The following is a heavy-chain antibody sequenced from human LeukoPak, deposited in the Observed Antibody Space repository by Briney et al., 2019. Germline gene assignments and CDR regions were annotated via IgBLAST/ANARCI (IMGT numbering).Heavy chain of an antibody. CDR3: ARGVRDFWSGRYYYMDV. Sequence: SETLSLTCAVYGGSFSGYYWSWIRQPPRKGLEWIGEINHSGSTNYNPSLKSRVTISVDTSKNQFSLKLSSVTAADTAVYYCARGVRDFWSGRYYYMDVWGKGTTVTVSS. D-gene: IGHD3-3*01. CDR2: INHSGST. J-gene: IGHJ6*03. CDR1: GGSFSGYY. V-gene: IGHV4-34*01.